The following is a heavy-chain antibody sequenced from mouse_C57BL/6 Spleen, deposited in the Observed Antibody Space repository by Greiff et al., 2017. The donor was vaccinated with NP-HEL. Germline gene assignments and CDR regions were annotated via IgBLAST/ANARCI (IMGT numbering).Heavy chain of an antibody. V-gene: IGHV1-50*01. CDR2: IDPSDSYT. CDR1: GYTFTSYW. J-gene: IGHJ2*01. D-gene: IGHD2-5*01. Sequence: VQLQQPGAELVKPGASVKLSCKASGYTFTSYWMQWVKQRPGQGLEWIGEIDPSDSYTNYNQKFKGKATLTVDTSSSTAYMQLSSLTSEDSAVYYCARAYSNYVGFDYWGQGTTLTVSS. CDR3: ARAYSNYVGFDY.